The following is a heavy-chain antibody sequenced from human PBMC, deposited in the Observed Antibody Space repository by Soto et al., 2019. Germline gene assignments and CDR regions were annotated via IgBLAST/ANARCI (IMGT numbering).Heavy chain of an antibody. J-gene: IGHJ4*02. CDR1: GGSISSYY. CDR2: IYYSGST. CDR3: ARGRSYYDSSGYIGTDFDY. Sequence: SETLSLTCTVSGGSISSYYWSWIRQPPGKGLEWIGYIYYSGSTNYNPSLKSRVTISVDTSKNQFSLKLSSVTAADTAVYYCARGRSYYDSSGYIGTDFDYWGQGTLVTVSS. V-gene: IGHV4-59*01. D-gene: IGHD3-22*01.